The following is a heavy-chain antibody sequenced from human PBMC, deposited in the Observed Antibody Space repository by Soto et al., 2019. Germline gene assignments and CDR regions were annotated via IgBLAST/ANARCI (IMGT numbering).Heavy chain of an antibody. V-gene: IGHV6-1*01. Sequence: SQTLSLTCVISSDSVSIYSGAWNWIRQSPSRGLEWLGRTYYRSKWYYDYAESVKSRIIISVDTSKNQFSLQLNSVTPEDVAVYYCAGDPGYCLDYWGQGTQVTVSS. CDR3: AGDPGYCLDY. D-gene: IGHD2-15*01. CDR2: TYYRSKWYY. J-gene: IGHJ4*02. CDR1: SDSVSIYSGA.